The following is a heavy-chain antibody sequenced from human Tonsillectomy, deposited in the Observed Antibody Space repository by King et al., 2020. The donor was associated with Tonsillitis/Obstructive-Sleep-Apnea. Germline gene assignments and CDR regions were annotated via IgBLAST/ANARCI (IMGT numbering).Heavy chain of an antibody. J-gene: IGHJ4*02. CDR1: GFTFSSYE. D-gene: IGHD6-13*01. Sequence: VQLVESGGGLVQPGGSLRLSCAASGFTFSSYEMNWVRQAPGKGLEWVSYISSSGSTIYYADSVKGRFTISRDNAKNSLYLQMNSLRAEDTAVYYCARVGSSWRIYYFDYWGQGTLVTVSS. CDR2: ISSSGSTI. V-gene: IGHV3-48*03. CDR3: ARVGSSWRIYYFDY.